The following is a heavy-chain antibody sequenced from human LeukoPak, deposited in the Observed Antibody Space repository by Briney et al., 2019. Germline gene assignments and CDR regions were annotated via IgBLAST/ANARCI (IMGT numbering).Heavy chain of an antibody. V-gene: IGHV3-48*03. CDR2: ISSSGSTI. CDR3: AREGVTMNYYGSGSYFTPKYFDY. J-gene: IGHJ4*02. CDR1: GFTFSSYE. D-gene: IGHD3-10*01. Sequence: GGSLRLSCAASGFTFSSYEMNWVRQAPEKGLEWVSYISSSGSTIYYADSVKGRFTISRDNAKNSLYLQMNSLRAEDTAVYYCAREGVTMNYYGSGSYFTPKYFDYWGQGTLVTVSS.